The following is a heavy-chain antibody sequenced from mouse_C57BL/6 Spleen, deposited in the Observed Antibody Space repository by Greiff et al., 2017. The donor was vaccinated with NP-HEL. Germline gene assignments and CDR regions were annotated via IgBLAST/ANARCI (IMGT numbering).Heavy chain of an antibody. Sequence: EVMLVESEGGLVQPGSSMKLSCTASGFTFSDYYMAWVRQVPEKGLEWVANINYDGSSTYYLDSLKSRFIISRDNAKNILYLQMSSLKSEDTATYYCARALYDGYYLYFDYWGQGTTLTVSS. CDR2: INYDGSST. CDR1: GFTFSDYY. D-gene: IGHD2-3*01. V-gene: IGHV5-16*01. CDR3: ARALYDGYYLYFDY. J-gene: IGHJ2*01.